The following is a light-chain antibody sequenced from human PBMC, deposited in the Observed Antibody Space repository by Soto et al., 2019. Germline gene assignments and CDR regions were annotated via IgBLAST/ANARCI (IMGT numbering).Light chain of an antibody. J-gene: IGKJ1*01. CDR1: QGIGNG. CDR2: EAS. CDR3: LQDYVYPWT. Sequence: AIQVTQSPSSLSASVGDRVTISCRASQGIGNGLGWYQQKPGKAPKLLIYEASTLQTGVGSRFSGSGSGTDFTLTISSLQPEDVATYYCLQDYVYPWTFGQGTKVEVK. V-gene: IGKV1-6*01.